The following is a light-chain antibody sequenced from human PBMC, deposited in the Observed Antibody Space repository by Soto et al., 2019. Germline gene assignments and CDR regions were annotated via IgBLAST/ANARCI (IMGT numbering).Light chain of an antibody. CDR3: SLYTSENTYV. CDR2: EAS. J-gene: IGLJ1*01. CDR1: STDFVSYNR. Sequence: QYVLTQPPSVSGSPGQSVTISCTGTSTDFVSYNRVSWYQQPPGTAPKLIIYEASNRPSGVPDRFSGSKSGNTASLTISRLQAADEADYYCSLYTSENTYVFGTGTKFTAL. V-gene: IGLV2-18*01.